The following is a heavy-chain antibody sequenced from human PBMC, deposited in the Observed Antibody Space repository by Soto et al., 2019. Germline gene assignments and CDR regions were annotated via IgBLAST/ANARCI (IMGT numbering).Heavy chain of an antibody. CDR3: ARYDILTGYLVEYYSYGMDV. J-gene: IGHJ6*02. Sequence: QVQLVQSGAEVKKPGASVKVSCKASGYTFTSYGISWVRQAPGQGLEWMGWISAYNGNTNYAQKLHGRVTMTTDTYTSTAYMELRRLRSDGTAVYYCARYDILTGYLVEYYSYGMDVGGQGTTVTVSS. V-gene: IGHV1-18*01. CDR1: GYTFTSYG. CDR2: ISAYNGNT. D-gene: IGHD3-9*01.